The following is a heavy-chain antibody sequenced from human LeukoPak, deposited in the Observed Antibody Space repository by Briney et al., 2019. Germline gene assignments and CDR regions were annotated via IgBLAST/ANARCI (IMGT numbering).Heavy chain of an antibody. CDR3: AKRGAYDRGTFDI. V-gene: IGHV3-23*01. CDR1: GITFSNFA. D-gene: IGHD5-12*01. CDR2: ITGGGGAT. Sequence: GGSLRLSCAASGITFSNFAMGWVRQSPGKGLEWVSAITGGGGATYYADSVKGRFTISRDNSKNTLYLQINSLRAEDTAIYYCAKRGAYDRGTFDIWGQGTMVTVSS. J-gene: IGHJ3*02.